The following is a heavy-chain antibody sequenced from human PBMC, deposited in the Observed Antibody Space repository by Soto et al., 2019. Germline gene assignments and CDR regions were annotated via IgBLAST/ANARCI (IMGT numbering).Heavy chain of an antibody. V-gene: IGHV4-4*02. J-gene: IGHJ4*02. CDR1: SGSISSSNW. CDR3: ARVYCSSTSCYGPYYFDY. D-gene: IGHD2-2*01. Sequence: QVQLQESGPGLVKPSGTLSLTCAVSSGSISSSNWWSWVRQPPGKGLEWIGEIYHSGSTNYNPSLKSRVTIPVDKSKNQFSLKLSSVTAADTAVYYCARVYCSSTSCYGPYYFDYWGQGTLVTVSS. CDR2: IYHSGST.